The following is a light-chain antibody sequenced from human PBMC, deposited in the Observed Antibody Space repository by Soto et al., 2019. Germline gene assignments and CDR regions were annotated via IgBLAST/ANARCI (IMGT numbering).Light chain of an antibody. Sequence: QSVLTQPPSASGTPGQRVTISCSGSSSNIGSNTVNWYQQLPGTAPTLLIYSNNQRPSRVPDRFSGSKSGTSASLAISALQSEDEAEYYCAAWDDSLNGPVVFGGGTKVTVL. CDR2: SNN. J-gene: IGLJ2*01. CDR1: SSNIGSNT. CDR3: AAWDDSLNGPVV. V-gene: IGLV1-44*01.